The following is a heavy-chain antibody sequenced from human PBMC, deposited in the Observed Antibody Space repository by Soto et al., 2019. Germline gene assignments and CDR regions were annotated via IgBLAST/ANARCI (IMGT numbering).Heavy chain of an antibody. CDR3: ARTGLHLGELSPNWIEP. CDR2: IYSSGRT. V-gene: IGHV4-31*03. Sequence: QVQLQEAGPGLVKPSQTLSLTCTISGGSISSGDYYWRWIRHPPGKGMKWIGSIYSSGRTNYNPSLKSRLYISLEASTNQFPLKLSSVTAADTAVYYCARTGLHLGELSPNWIEPWGQGTLVTVSS. D-gene: IGHD3-16*02. J-gene: IGHJ5*02. CDR1: GGSISSGDYY.